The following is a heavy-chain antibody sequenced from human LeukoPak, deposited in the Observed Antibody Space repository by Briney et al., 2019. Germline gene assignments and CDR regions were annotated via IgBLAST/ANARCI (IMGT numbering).Heavy chain of an antibody. V-gene: IGHV3-23*01. Sequence: PGGSLRLSCAASGFTFSTSAMTWVRQAPGKGLEWVSGISASGGSTYYADSVKGRFTISRDNSKNTLYLQVNSLRAEDAAVYYCAKSLSSVAGTVYWGQGTLVTVSS. CDR1: GFTFSTSA. CDR3: AKSLSSVAGTVY. J-gene: IGHJ4*02. CDR2: ISASGGST. D-gene: IGHD6-19*01.